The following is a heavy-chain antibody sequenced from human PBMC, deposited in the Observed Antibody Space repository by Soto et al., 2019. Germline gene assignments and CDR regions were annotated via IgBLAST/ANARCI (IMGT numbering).Heavy chain of an antibody. V-gene: IGHV3-23*01. D-gene: IGHD2-15*01. J-gene: IGHJ5*02. Sequence: PGGSLRLSCAASGFTFSSYAMSWVRQAPGKGLEWVSAISGSGGSTYYADSVKGRFTISRDNSKNTLYLQMNSLRAEDTAVYYCAKVALGYCSGGSCYSGRWFDPWGQGTLVTVSS. CDR1: GFTFSSYA. CDR2: ISGSGGST. CDR3: AKVALGYCSGGSCYSGRWFDP.